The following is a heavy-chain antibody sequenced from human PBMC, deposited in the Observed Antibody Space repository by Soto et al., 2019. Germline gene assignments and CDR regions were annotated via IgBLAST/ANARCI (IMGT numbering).Heavy chain of an antibody. Sequence: EVQLVESGGGLVKPGGSLRLSCVVSGFTFSSYSMNWVRQPPGKGLGWVSSISSGSNYTYYADSVKARFTISRDNAKNSVYLQMNSLRAEDTALYYCARDFKESQYYYYCMDVWGKGTTVTVSS. V-gene: IGHV3-21*06. CDR1: GFTFSSYS. J-gene: IGHJ6*03. CDR2: ISSGSNYT. CDR3: ARDFKESQYYYYCMDV. D-gene: IGHD3-10*01.